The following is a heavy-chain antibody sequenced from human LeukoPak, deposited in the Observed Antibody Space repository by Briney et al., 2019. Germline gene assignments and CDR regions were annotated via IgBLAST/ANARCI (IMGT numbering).Heavy chain of an antibody. V-gene: IGHV3-48*03. CDR1: GFTFSSYE. J-gene: IGHJ4*02. CDR2: ISSSGSTI. D-gene: IGHD3-22*01. CDR3: AKTNGYYSD. Sequence: PAGGSLRLSCAASGFTFSSYEMNWVRQAPGKGLEWVSYISSSGSTIYYADSVKGRFTISRDNSKNSLSLQVSSLRAEDTAVYYCAKTNGYYSDWGQGTLVTVSS.